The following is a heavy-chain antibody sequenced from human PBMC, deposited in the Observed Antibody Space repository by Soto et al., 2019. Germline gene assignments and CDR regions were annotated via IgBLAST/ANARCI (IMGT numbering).Heavy chain of an antibody. J-gene: IGHJ4*02. CDR1: GFTFSNAW. D-gene: IGHD6-19*01. CDR3: TTEADADSPSGIAVAENDY. CDR2: IKSKTDGGTT. Sequence: EVQLVESGGGLVKPGGSLRLSCAASGFTFSNAWMSWVRQAPGKGLEWVGRIKSKTDGGTTDYAAPVKGRFTISRDDSKNTLYLQMNSLKTEDTAVYYCTTEADADSPSGIAVAENDYWGQGTLVTVSS. V-gene: IGHV3-15*01.